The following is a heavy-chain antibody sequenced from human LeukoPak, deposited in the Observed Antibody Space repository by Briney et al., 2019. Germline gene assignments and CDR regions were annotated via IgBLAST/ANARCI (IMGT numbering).Heavy chain of an antibody. CDR3: VPSANYYFFDY. J-gene: IGHJ4*02. V-gene: IGHV1-2*02. D-gene: IGHD4/OR15-4a*01. CDR2: INPKSGGT. CDR1: GYTLTNYY. Sequence: ASVKVSCKASGYTLTNYYMHWVRQAPGLGFEWMGWINPKSGGTSYPQKFQGRLTMTRDTSISTAYMELSRLRSDDTAVYYCVPSANYYFFDYWGQGTLVTVSS.